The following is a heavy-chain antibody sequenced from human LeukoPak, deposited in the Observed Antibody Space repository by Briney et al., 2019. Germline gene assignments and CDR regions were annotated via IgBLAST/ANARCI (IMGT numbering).Heavy chain of an antibody. Sequence: LSLTCAVYGGSFSHYFWSWIRQPPGKGLEWVFYMSTSSSYIYYADSVKGRFTISRDNAKNTLYLQMNSLRAEDTAVYYCTKDLTGNRDFWGQGTLVTVSS. CDR1: GGSFSHYF. CDR3: TKDLTGNRDF. J-gene: IGHJ4*02. V-gene: IGHV3-11*06. D-gene: IGHD1-20*01. CDR2: MSTSSSYI.